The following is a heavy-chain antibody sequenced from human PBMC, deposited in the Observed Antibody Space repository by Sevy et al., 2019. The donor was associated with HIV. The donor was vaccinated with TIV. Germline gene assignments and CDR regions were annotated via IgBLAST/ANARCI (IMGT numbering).Heavy chain of an antibody. Sequence: GGYLRLSCAASGFSFSSYAMSCVRQTPGKGLEWVSAISGSGGSTYYADSVKGRFTISRDNSKNTLYLQMNSLRGEDTAVYYCAKGAVTLVRGVFDYWGQGTPVTVSS. CDR2: ISGSGGST. D-gene: IGHD3-10*01. V-gene: IGHV3-23*01. J-gene: IGHJ4*02. CDR1: GFSFSSYA. CDR3: AKGAVTLVRGVFDY.